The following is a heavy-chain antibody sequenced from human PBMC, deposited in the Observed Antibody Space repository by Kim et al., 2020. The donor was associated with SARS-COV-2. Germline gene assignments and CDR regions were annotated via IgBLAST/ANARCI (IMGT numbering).Heavy chain of an antibody. CDR1: GDSISNNNYY. Sequence: SETLSLTCTVSGDSISNNNYYWGWIRQPPGKGLEWIGSMYYSGYTYYNPSLKSRITISVATSKKQFSLTLNSVTAADTAIYYCARHAISVTDRAGTFDF. V-gene: IGHV4-39*01. J-gene: IGHJ4*01. CDR3: ARHAISVTDRAGTFDF. D-gene: IGHD6-19*01. CDR2: MYYSGYT.